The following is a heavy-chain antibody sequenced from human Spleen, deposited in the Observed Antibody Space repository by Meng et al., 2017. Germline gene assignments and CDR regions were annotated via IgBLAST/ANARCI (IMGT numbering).Heavy chain of an antibody. J-gene: IGHJ4*02. CDR1: GASIRSDNR. Sequence: VQLENAGPGLVTPSGTLSINCAGSGASIRSDNRWSWIRQPPGKGLEWIGEIYHSGSTNYNPSIKSRITISVDKPKNQFSLTLSSVTAADTAVYYCTKNDFYCLGYWGQGTLVTVSS. V-gene: IGHV4-4*02. D-gene: IGHD2-21*01. CDR3: TKNDFYCLGY. CDR2: IYHSGST.